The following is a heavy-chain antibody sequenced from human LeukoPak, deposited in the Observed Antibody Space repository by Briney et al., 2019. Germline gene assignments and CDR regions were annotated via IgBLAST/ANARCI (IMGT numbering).Heavy chain of an antibody. Sequence: KRGESLKISCKGSGYSFTSYWIGWVRQMPGKGLEWMGIIYPGDSDTRYSPSFQGQVTISADKSISTAYLQWSSLKASDTAMYYCARAREYQLLSAEFDPWGQGTLVTVSS. V-gene: IGHV5-51*01. CDR2: IYPGDSDT. D-gene: IGHD2-2*01. J-gene: IGHJ5*02. CDR1: GYSFTSYW. CDR3: ARAREYQLLSAEFDP.